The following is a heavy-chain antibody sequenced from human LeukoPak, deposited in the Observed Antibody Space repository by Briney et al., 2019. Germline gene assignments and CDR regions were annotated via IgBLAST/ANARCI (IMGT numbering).Heavy chain of an antibody. CDR3: ARDQGGSSWFDY. Sequence: VSVKVSCKASGYTFTSYYMHWVRQAPGQGLEWMGIINPSGGSTSYAQKFQGRVTMARDTSISTAYMELSRLRSDDTAVYYCARDQGGSSWFDYWGQGTLVTVSS. J-gene: IGHJ4*02. CDR2: INPSGGST. D-gene: IGHD6-13*01. V-gene: IGHV1-46*01. CDR1: GYTFTSYY.